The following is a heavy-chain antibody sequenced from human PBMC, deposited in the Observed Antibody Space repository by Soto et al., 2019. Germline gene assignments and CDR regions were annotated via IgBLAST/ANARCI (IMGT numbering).Heavy chain of an antibody. J-gene: IGHJ6*02. CDR1: GYSFTSYW. CDR3: ARLRSGYRSSWRTLLSELYGMDV. V-gene: IGHV5-51*01. CDR2: IYPGDSDT. D-gene: IGHD6-13*01. Sequence: GESLKISCKGSGYSFTSYWIGWVRQMPGKGLEWMGIIYPGDSDTRYSPSFQGQVTISADKSISTAYLQWSSLKASDTAMYYCARLRSGYRSSWRTLLSELYGMDVCVQGTTFTVSS.